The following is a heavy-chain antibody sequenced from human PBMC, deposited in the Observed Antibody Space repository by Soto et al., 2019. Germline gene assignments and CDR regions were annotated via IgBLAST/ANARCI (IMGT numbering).Heavy chain of an antibody. V-gene: IGHV3-23*01. Sequence: GGSLRLSCAGSGFTLTRSAVSWVRQAPGKGLEWVSGISAGGGGTYYADSVKGRFTISRDVAKNTVYLQMNGLRVEDTAVYYCAKRSGSGSWRISNNYGMDVWGQGTTVTVSS. CDR2: ISAGGGGT. J-gene: IGHJ6*02. CDR1: GFTLTRSA. CDR3: AKRSGSGSWRISNNYGMDV. D-gene: IGHD1-26*01.